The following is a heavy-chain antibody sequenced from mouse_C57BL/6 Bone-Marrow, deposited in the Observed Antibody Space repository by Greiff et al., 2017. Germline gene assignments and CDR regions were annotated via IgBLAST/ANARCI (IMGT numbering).Heavy chain of an antibody. J-gene: IGHJ3*01. CDR1: GYTFTDYY. CDR3: ARPMITTGAWFAY. CDR2: IFPGSGST. D-gene: IGHD2-4*01. V-gene: IGHV1-75*01. Sequence: QVQLQQSGPELVKPGASVKISCKASGYTFTDYYINWVKQRPGQGLEWIGWIFPGSGSTYYNEKFKGKATLTVDKSSSTASMLLSSLTSEDSAVYFCARPMITTGAWFAYWGQGTLVTVSA.